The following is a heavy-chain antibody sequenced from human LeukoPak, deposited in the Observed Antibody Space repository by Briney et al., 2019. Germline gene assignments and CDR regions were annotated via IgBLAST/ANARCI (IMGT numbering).Heavy chain of an antibody. CDR2: IHPSTGNP. D-gene: IGHD3-16*02. Sequence: GASVKVSCKTSGYTFTNYAVNWVRQAPGQGLEWIGWIHPSTGNPTYAQGFTGRFVFSLDTSVSTTYLQISSLKAEDTAVYYCARAFQSLGGLSLPDYWGQGTLVTVSS. V-gene: IGHV7-4-1*02. CDR1: GYTFTNYA. CDR3: ARAFQSLGGLSLPDY. J-gene: IGHJ4*02.